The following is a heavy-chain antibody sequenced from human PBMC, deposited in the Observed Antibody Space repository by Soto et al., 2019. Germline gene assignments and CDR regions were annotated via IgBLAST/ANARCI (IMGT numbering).Heavy chain of an antibody. J-gene: IGHJ4*02. V-gene: IGHV4-30-4*01. CDR3: ARSTYGEGYPHFFAD. Sequence: QVQRQESGPGLVMPSQTLSLTCAVSGGSIDDINSYWTWIRQSPGRSPEWIGYIHNTGNTFYSPSLKRRLARSIDRSKSQFSLKLSAVTAADTAFYYCARSTYGEGYPHFFADWGQGTLVTVSS. CDR2: IHNTGNT. CDR1: GGSIDDINSY. D-gene: IGHD3-16*02.